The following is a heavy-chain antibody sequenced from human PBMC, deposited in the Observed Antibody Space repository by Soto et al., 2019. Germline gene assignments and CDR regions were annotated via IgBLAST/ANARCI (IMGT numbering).Heavy chain of an antibody. CDR3: ARGLAETYYYYYYMDV. Sequence: VSVKVSCKASGYTFTSYDINWVRQATGQGLEWMGWMNPNSGNTGYAQKFQGRVTMTRNTSISTAYMELSSLRSEDTAVYYCARGLAETYYYYYYMDVWGKGTTVTVSS. J-gene: IGHJ6*03. CDR2: MNPNSGNT. V-gene: IGHV1-8*01. CDR1: GYTFTSYD.